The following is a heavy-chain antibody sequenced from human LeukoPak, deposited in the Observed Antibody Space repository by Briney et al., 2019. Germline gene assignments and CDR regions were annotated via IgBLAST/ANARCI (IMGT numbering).Heavy chain of an antibody. CDR1: GFTLANYA. Sequence: GGALRLSCAASGFTLANYAMSWVRQAPAKGREWVSSVSGRGGETHSTDSVQGWFTISRDNSKGTLSLQLSSLRAEDTGVYYCAKVPHYGGNSPYFDSWGQGTLVTVSS. J-gene: IGHJ4*02. D-gene: IGHD4-23*01. V-gene: IGHV3-23*01. CDR3: AKVPHYGGNSPYFDS. CDR2: VSGRGGET.